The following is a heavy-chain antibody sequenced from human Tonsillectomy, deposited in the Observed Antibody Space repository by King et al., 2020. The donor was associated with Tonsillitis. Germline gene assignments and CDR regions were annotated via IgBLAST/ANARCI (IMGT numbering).Heavy chain of an antibody. Sequence: QVQLVESGGGVVQPGRSLRLSCAASGFTFSHYGMHWVRQAPGKGLEWVAVILYDGSNKYSADSVKGRFTIPRDNSENMLYLQMNSLAAEDTAVYYCARGDDYWGQGTLVTVSS. CDR3: ARGDDY. J-gene: IGHJ4*02. V-gene: IGHV3-33*05. CDR1: GFTFSHYG. CDR2: ILYDGSNK.